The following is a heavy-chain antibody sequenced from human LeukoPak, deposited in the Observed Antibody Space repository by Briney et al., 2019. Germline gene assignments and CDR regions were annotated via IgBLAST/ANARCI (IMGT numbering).Heavy chain of an antibody. CDR2: IYHSGST. CDR3: ARVKPNSSGWSDAFDI. J-gene: IGHJ3*02. V-gene: IGHV4-38-2*02. CDR1: GYSISSGYY. Sequence: SETLSLTCTVSGYSISSGYYWGWIRQPPGKGLEWIGSIYHSGSTYYNPSLKSRITISVDTSKNQFSLKLSSVTAADTAVYYCARVKPNSSGWSDAFDIWGQGTMVTVSS. D-gene: IGHD6-19*01.